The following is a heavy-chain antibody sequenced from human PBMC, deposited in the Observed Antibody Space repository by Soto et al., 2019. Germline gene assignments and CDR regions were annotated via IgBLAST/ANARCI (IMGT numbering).Heavy chain of an antibody. V-gene: IGHV4-34*01. Sequence: QVQLQQWGAGLLKPSETLSLTCAVYGGSFSGYYWSWIRQPPGKGLEWIGEINHSGSTNYNPSLKSRVAISVDTSKNQFSLKLSSVTAADTAVYYCARGDCSGGSCYRTSWFAPWGQGTLVTVSS. CDR1: GGSFSGYY. J-gene: IGHJ5*02. CDR2: INHSGST. D-gene: IGHD2-15*01. CDR3: ARGDCSGGSCYRTSWFAP.